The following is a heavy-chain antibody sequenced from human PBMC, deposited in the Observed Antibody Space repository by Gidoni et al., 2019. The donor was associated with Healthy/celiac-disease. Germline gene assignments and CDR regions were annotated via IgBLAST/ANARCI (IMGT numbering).Heavy chain of an antibody. CDR2: ISYGGSNK. D-gene: IGHD6-13*01. V-gene: IGHV3-30-3*01. CDR3: ARDELQLAYWFDP. J-gene: IGHJ5*02. CDR1: GFTFSSYA. Sequence: QVQLVESGGGVVQPGRSLRLSCGAAGFTFSSYAMHWVRQAPGKGLEWVAVISYGGSNKYYSDSVKGRFTISRYNSKITLYLQMNSLRAEDTAVYYCARDELQLAYWFDPWGQGTLVTVSS.